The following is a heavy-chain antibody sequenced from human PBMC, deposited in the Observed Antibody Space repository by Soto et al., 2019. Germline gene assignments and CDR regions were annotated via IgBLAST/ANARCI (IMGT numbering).Heavy chain of an antibody. CDR1: GYNFISYW. D-gene: IGHD3-10*01. CDR2: IYPGDSDT. CDR3: ARPAYYDSGSYYFDY. J-gene: IGHJ4*02. Sequence: HGESLKISCQGSGYNFISYWIGWVRQMPGKGPEWMGTIYPGDSDTTYSPSFQGQVTISVDRSISTAYLQWSSLKASDTAIYYCARPAYYDSGSYYFDYWGQGTLVTVSS. V-gene: IGHV5-51*01.